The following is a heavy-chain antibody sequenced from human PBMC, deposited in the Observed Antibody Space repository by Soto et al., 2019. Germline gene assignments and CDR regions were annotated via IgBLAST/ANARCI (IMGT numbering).Heavy chain of an antibody. CDR3: AIFFQAEVGIRDVRSVSAFLLNRSSDL. D-gene: IGHD3-10*02. V-gene: IGHV3-48*02. Sequence: PGKGLEWVSYISSSSSTIYYAYYVKGRFTISRDNAKNSLYLQMNSLRDEDTAVYFCAIFFQAEVGIRDVRSVSAFLLNRSSDL. CDR2: ISSSSSTI. J-gene: IGHJ2*01.